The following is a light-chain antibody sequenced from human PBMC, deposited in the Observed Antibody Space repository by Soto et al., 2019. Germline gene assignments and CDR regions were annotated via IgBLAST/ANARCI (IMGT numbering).Light chain of an antibody. CDR1: SSNIGTYS. V-gene: IGLV1-51*01. CDR3: GAWDSSLSGVV. J-gene: IGLJ2*01. CDR2: DNN. Sequence: QSVLTQPPSVSAAPGQRVTISCSGSSSNIGTYSVSWYQQLPGTAPRLLIFDNNERPSGTPDRFSGSKSGTSATLGVTGLQTGDEADYYCGAWDSSLSGVVFGGGTKLTVL.